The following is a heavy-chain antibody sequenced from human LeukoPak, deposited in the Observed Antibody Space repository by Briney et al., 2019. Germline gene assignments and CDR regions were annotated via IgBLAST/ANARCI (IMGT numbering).Heavy chain of an antibody. CDR3: ARDGGYCSSTSCPPDAFDI. Sequence: PGGSLRLSCAVSGFTVSSNYMGWVRQAPGKGLEWVSVIYSSGTTYYADSVKGRFTISRDNSKNTLYLQMNSLRAEDTAVYYCARDGGYCSSTSCPPDAFDIWGQGTMVTVSS. V-gene: IGHV3-66*03. J-gene: IGHJ3*02. CDR2: IYSSGTT. CDR1: GFTVSSNY. D-gene: IGHD2-2*01.